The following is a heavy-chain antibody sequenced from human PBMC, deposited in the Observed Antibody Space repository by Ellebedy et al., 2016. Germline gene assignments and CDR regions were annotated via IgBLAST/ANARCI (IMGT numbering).Heavy chain of an antibody. Sequence: SETLSLXCTVSGGSISSGGYSWSWIRQPPGKGLEWIGYFYHSGSTYYKPSLKSRVTISVDRSKNQFSLKLSSVTAADTAVYYCARKGVGSSGYFRYWGQGTLVTVSS. J-gene: IGHJ4*02. D-gene: IGHD3-22*01. CDR1: GGSISSGGYS. CDR3: ARKGVGSSGYFRY. V-gene: IGHV4-30-2*01. CDR2: FYHSGST.